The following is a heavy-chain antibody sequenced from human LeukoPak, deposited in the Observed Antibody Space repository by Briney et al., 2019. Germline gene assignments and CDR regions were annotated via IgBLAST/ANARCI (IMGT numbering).Heavy chain of an antibody. Sequence: SVKVSRKASGGTFSSYAISWVRQAPGQGLEWMGRSIPIFGTANYAQKFQGRVTITTDESTSTAYMELSSLRSEDTAAYYCASDRLRGVRAFDIWGQGTMVTVSS. CDR1: GGTFSSYA. J-gene: IGHJ3*02. D-gene: IGHD3-10*01. V-gene: IGHV1-69*05. CDR2: SIPIFGTA. CDR3: ASDRLRGVRAFDI.